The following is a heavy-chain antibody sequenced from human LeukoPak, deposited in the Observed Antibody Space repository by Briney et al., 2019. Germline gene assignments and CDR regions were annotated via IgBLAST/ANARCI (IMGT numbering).Heavy chain of an antibody. CDR1: GYSISSGYY. CDR2: IYHSGST. J-gene: IGHJ6*03. V-gene: IGHV4-38-2*01. Sequence: SETLSLTCAVSGYSISSGYYWGWIRQPPGKGLEWIGSIYHSGSTYYNPSLKSRVTISVDTSKNQFSLKLSSVTAADTAVYYCARLYYYYMDVWGKGTTVTVSS. CDR3: ARLYYYYMDV.